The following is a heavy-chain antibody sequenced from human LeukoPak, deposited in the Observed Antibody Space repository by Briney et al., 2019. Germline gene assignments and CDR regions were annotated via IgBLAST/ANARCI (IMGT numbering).Heavy chain of an antibody. V-gene: IGHV1-2*02. CDR3: ARVQSEGIAAASTPFDY. CDR2: INPNSGGT. J-gene: IGHJ4*02. CDR1: GYTFTGYY. Sequence: ASVKVSCKASGYTFTGYYMHWVRQAPGQGLEWMGWINPNSGGTNYAQKFQGRVTMTRDMSISTAYMELSRLRSDDTAVYYCARVQSEGIAAASTPFDYWGQGTLVTVSS. D-gene: IGHD6-13*01.